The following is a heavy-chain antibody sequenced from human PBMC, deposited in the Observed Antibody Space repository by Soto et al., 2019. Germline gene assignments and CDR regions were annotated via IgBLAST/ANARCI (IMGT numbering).Heavy chain of an antibody. CDR1: GGSISSYY. Sequence: PSETLSLTCTVSGGSISSYYWSWIRQPPGKGLEWIGYIYYSGSTNYNPSLKSRVTISVDTSKNQFSLKLSSVTAADTAVYYCARRYGSGSPSNYYYYYYMDVWGKGTTVTVSS. CDR3: ARRYGSGSPSNYYYYYYMDV. CDR2: IYYSGST. J-gene: IGHJ6*03. V-gene: IGHV4-59*08. D-gene: IGHD3-10*01.